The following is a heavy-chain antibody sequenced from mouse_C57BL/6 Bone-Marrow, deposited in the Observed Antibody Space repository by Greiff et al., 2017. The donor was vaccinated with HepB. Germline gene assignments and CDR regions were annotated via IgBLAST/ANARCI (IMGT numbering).Heavy chain of an antibody. D-gene: IGHD2-12*01. Sequence: VQLQQPGAELVMPGASVKLSCKASGYTFTSYWMHWVKQRPGQGLEWIGEIDPSDSYTNYNQKFKGKSTLTVDKSSSTAYMQLSSLTSEDSAVYYCASTLLLRRGDYYAMDYWGQGTSVTVSS. CDR1: GYTFTSYW. V-gene: IGHV1-69*01. J-gene: IGHJ4*01. CDR3: ASTLLLRRGDYYAMDY. CDR2: IDPSDSYT.